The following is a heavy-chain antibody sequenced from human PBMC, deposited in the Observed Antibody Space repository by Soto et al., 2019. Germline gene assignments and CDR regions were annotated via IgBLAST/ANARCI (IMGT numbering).Heavy chain of an antibody. D-gene: IGHD7-27*01. V-gene: IGHV1-69*06. J-gene: IGHJ3*02. Sequence: QVQLVQSGAEVKKPGSSVKVSCKVSGGTFNIRWVRQAPGQGLEWMGGIIPVIDTANYARKFQGRAVISADRATIIVYMEMMSLTLEDTAVYYCARGSGADAFDIWGQGTMVTVSS. CDR3: ARGSGADAFDI. CDR1: GGTFN. CDR2: IIPVIDTA.